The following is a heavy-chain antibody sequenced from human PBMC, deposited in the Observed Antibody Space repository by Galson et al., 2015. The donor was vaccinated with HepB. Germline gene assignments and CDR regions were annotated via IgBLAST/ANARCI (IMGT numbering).Heavy chain of an antibody. J-gene: IGHJ4*02. D-gene: IGHD3-22*01. CDR2: ISSSSTI. CDR3: ARVETYYYDSSGYYVFDY. CDR1: GFTFSNYS. V-gene: IGHV3-69-1*01. Sequence: SLRLSCAASGFTFSNYSMNWVRQAPGKGLEWVSSISSSSTIYYADSVKGRFTISRDNAKNSLYLQMNSLRDEDTAVYYCARVETYYYDSSGYYVFDYWGQGTLVTVSS.